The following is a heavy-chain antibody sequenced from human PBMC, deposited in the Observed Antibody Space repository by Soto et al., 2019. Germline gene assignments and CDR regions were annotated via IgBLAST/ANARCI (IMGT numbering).Heavy chain of an antibody. CDR3: ARYSSSPSRAFDI. CDR2: IYYSGST. Sequence: SGTLSLNSTIHSISIARFSGSWIRQPPGKGLEWIGYIYYSGSTNYNPSLKSRVTISVDTSKKQFSLKLSSVTAADTAVYYCARYSSSPSRAFDIWGQGTMVT. J-gene: IGHJ3*02. V-gene: IGHV4-59*01. CDR1: SISIARFS. D-gene: IGHD6-13*01.